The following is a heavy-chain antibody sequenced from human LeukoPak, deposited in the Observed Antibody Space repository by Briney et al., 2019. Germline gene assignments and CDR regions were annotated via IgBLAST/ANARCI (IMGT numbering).Heavy chain of an antibody. CDR1: GFTFSSYE. D-gene: IGHD3-10*01. CDR2: IWYDGSDK. J-gene: IGHJ4*02. Sequence: PGGSLRLSCAASGFTFSSYEMNWVRQAPGKGLEWVAVIWYDGSDKYYADSVKGRFTISRDNSKNTLHLQMNSLRAEDTAVYYCARDLLLWFGELSGDSDYWGQGTLVTVSS. CDR3: ARDLLLWFGELSGDSDY. V-gene: IGHV3-33*08.